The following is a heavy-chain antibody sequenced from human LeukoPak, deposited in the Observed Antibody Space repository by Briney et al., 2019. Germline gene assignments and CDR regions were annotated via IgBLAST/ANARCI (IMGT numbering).Heavy chain of an antibody. V-gene: IGHV3-30*02. D-gene: IGHD3-10*01. CDR3: ARDVVTMVRGVRHYYYYYYMDV. CDR2: IRYDGSNK. Sequence: GGSLRLSCAASGFTFNSYGMHWVRQAPGKGLEWVAFIRYDGSNKYYADSVKGRFTISRDNAKNSLYLQMNSLRAEDTAVYYCARDVVTMVRGVRHYYYYYYMDVWGKGTTVTVSS. CDR1: GFTFNSYG. J-gene: IGHJ6*03.